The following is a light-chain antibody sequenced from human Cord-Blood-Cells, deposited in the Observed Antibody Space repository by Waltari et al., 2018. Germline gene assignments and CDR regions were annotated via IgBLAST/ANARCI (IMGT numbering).Light chain of an antibody. CDR3: GSYTSSSTRV. CDR1: SSDVGSYNH. J-gene: IGLJ3*02. V-gene: IGLV2-14*03. Sequence: QSALTQPASVSGSPGQSITISCTGTSSDVGSYNHVSWYQQHPGKAPKLMIYDVSNRPSGVSNRFSGSKSGNTASLTISGLQAEDEADYYCGSYTSSSTRVFGGGTKLTVL. CDR2: DVS.